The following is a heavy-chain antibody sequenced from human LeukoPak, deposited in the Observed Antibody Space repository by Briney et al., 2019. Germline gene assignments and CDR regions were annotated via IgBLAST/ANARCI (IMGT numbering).Heavy chain of an antibody. J-gene: IGHJ3*02. D-gene: IGHD3-3*01. CDR1: GFTFSSYW. CDR3: ARAASWGGYGPAGAFDI. CDR2: INSDGSST. V-gene: IGHV3-74*01. Sequence: GGSLRLSCAASGFTFSSYWMPWVRQAPGKGLVWVSRINSDGSSTSYADSVKGRFTISRDNAKNTLYLQMNSLRAEDTAVYYCARAASWGGYGPAGAFDIWGQETMVTVSS.